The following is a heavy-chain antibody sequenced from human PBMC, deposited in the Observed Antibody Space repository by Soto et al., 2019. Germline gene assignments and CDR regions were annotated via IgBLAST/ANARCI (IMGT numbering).Heavy chain of an antibody. V-gene: IGHV3-23*01. CDR3: AKGREWYCSGGSCYPFDY. CDR2: ISVSGVST. J-gene: IGHJ4*02. CDR1: GFTFSSYA. Sequence: GGSLRLSCAASGFTFSSYAMSWVRQAPGKGLEWVSAISVSGVSTYYAYSVKGRLTISRDHSKNTPYLQMISLRAEDTAVYYCAKGREWYCSGGSCYPFDYWGQGTLVTVSP. D-gene: IGHD2-15*01.